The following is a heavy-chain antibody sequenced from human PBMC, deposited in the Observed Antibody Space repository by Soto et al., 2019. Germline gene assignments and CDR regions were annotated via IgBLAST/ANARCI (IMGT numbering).Heavy chain of an antibody. CDR3: AMGIAAANGMDV. V-gene: IGHV1-2*02. J-gene: IGHJ6*02. CDR1: GYTFTGYY. D-gene: IGHD6-13*01. Sequence: QVQLVQSGAEVKKPGASVKVSCKASGYTFTGYYMHWVRQAPGQGLEWMGWIKPNRGGTNYAQKFKGRVTITRDTSISTAYMELSRLRSDDTAVYYCAMGIAAANGMDVWGQGTTVTVSS. CDR2: IKPNRGGT.